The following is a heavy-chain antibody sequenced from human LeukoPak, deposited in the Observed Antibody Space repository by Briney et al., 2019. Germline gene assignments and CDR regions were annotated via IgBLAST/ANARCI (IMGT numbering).Heavy chain of an antibody. Sequence: SVKVSCKASGGTFSSYAISWVRQAPGQGLEWMGGIIPIFGTANYAQKFQGRVTITADESTSTAYMELSSLRSEDTAVYYCARSESPRGYCSSTSCYAVGGYWGQGTLVTVSS. CDR2: IIPIFGTA. J-gene: IGHJ4*02. CDR3: ARSESPRGYCSSTSCYAVGGY. V-gene: IGHV1-69*13. CDR1: GGTFSSYA. D-gene: IGHD2-2*01.